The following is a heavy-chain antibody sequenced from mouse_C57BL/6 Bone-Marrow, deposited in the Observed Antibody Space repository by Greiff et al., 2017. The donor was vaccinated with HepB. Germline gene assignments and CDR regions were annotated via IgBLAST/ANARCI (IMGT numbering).Heavy chain of an antibody. V-gene: IGHV1-82*01. J-gene: IGHJ2*01. CDR2: IYPGDGDT. Sequence: QVQLQQSGPELVKPGASVKISCKASGYAFSSSWMNWVKQRPGKGLEWIGRIYPGDGDTNYNGKFKGKATLTADKSSSTAYMQLSSLTSEDSAVYFCASYYYGGGYFDYWGQGTTLTVSS. CDR3: ASYYYGGGYFDY. CDR1: GYAFSSSW. D-gene: IGHD1-1*01.